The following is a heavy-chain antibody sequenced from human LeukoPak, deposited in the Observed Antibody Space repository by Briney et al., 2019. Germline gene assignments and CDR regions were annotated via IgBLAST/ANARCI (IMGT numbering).Heavy chain of an antibody. CDR1: GFTFSSYA. D-gene: IGHD2-2*01. V-gene: IGHV3-64D*06. J-gene: IGHJ6*04. CDR3: VKVSRSTSRFRDYYYGLDV. Sequence: PGGSLRLSCSASGFTFSSYAMHWVRQAPGKGLEYVSTISSNGDSTYYADSVKGRFTISRDNSKNTLYLQMSSLRPEDTAVYYCVKVSRSTSRFRDYYYGLDVWGKGATVTVSS. CDR2: ISSNGDST.